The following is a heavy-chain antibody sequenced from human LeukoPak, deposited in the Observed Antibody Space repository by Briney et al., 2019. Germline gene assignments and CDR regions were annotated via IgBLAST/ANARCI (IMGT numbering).Heavy chain of an antibody. Sequence: GASVKVSCKASGYTFTSYDINWVRQAPGQGLEWMGWISAYNGNTNYAQKLQGRVTMTTDTSTSTAYMELRSLRSDDTAVYYCARSPDYDILTGYYKPSYFDYWGQGTLVTVSS. D-gene: IGHD3-9*01. CDR1: GYTFTSYD. V-gene: IGHV1-18*01. CDR2: ISAYNGNT. J-gene: IGHJ4*02. CDR3: ARSPDYDILTGYYKPSYFDY.